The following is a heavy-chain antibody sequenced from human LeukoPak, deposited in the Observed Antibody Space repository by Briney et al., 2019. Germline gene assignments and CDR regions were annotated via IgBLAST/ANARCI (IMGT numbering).Heavy chain of an antibody. V-gene: IGHV4-4*07. CDR1: GGSISSYY. D-gene: IGHD4-17*01. Sequence: PSETLSLTCTVSGGSISSYYWSWIRQPAGKGLEWIGRIYTSGSTNYNPSLKSRVTMSVDTSKNQFSLKLSSVTAADTAVYYCARFSTVTKTMGFDYWGQGTLVTVSS. CDR2: IYTSGST. J-gene: IGHJ4*02. CDR3: ARFSTVTKTMGFDY.